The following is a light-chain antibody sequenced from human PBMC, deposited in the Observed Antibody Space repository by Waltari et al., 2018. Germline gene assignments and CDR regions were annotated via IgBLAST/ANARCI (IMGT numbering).Light chain of an antibody. V-gene: IGKV1-9*01. Sequence: ITCRASQGMSNYLAWYQQKSGKAPKLLIYTASTLQSGVPSRFSGRGSGTDFTLTISSLQPEDFATYYCQQLNSYPPTFGGGTKVEIK. CDR3: QQLNSYPPT. CDR2: TAS. J-gene: IGKJ4*01. CDR1: QGMSNY.